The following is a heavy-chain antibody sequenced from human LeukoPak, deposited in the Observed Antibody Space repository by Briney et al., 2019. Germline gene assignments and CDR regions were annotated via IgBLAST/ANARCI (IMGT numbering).Heavy chain of an antibody. D-gene: IGHD6-13*01. CDR3: ARAGYSSSWYRYYYYYYMDV. CDR2: MNPNSGST. J-gene: IGHJ6*03. CDR1: GYTFTSYD. V-gene: IGHV1-8*01. Sequence: ASVKVSCKASGYTFTSYDINWVRQATGQGLEWMGWMNPNSGSTGYAQKFQGRVTMTRNTSISTAYMELSSLRSEDTAVYYCARAGYSSSWYRYYYYYYMDVWGKGTTVTVSS.